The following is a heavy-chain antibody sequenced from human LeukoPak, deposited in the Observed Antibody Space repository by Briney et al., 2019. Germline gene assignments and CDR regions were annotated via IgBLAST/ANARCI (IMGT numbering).Heavy chain of an antibody. J-gene: IGHJ4*02. V-gene: IGHV1-2*02. CDR1: GYTFTGYY. D-gene: IGHD4-23*01. CDR2: INPNSGGT. CDR3: ATSDGGNSEVYFDY. Sequence: ASVKVSCKASGYTFTGYYMHWVRQAPGQGLEWMGWINPNSGGTNYAQKFQGRVTMTRDTSISTAYMELSRLRSDDTAVYYCATSDGGNSEVYFDYWGQGTLVTVSS.